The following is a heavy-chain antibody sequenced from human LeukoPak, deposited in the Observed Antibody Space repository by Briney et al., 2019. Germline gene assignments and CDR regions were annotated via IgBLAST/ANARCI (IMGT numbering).Heavy chain of an antibody. Sequence: GGSLRLSCAASGFTSSSYATSWVRHAPGKGLEWVSAICGSGGSTYYTHSVKGRFTIPRDNSTNALYLQMHSLRAEDTAVYYCAKDFLYYYDSSGTPNAFDIWGQGTMVTVSS. J-gene: IGHJ3*02. D-gene: IGHD3-22*01. CDR1: GFTSSSYA. CDR2: ICGSGGST. V-gene: IGHV3-23*01. CDR3: AKDFLYYYDSSGTPNAFDI.